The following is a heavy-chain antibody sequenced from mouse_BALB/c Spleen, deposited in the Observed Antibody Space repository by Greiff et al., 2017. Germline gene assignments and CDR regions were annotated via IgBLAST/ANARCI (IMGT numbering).Heavy chain of an antibody. CDR2: ISDGGSYT. V-gene: IGHV5-4*02. CDR3: ASEGFAY. Sequence: EVKLVESGGGLVKPGGSLKLSCAASGFTFSDYYMYWVRQTPEKRLEWVATISDGGSYTYYPDSVKGRFTISRDNAKNNLYLQMSSLKSEDTAMYYCASEGFAYWGQGTLVAVSA. CDR1: GFTFSDYY. J-gene: IGHJ3*01.